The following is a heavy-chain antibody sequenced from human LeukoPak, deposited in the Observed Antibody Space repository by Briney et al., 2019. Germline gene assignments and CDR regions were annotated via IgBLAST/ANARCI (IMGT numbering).Heavy chain of an antibody. CDR1: GGSFSGYY. J-gene: IGHJ4*02. Sequence: KASETLSLTCAVYGGSFSGYYWSWIRQPPGKGLEWIGEINHSGSTNYNPSLKSRVTISADTSKNQFSLKLSSVTAADTAVYYCARGGDIVATSYFDYWGQGTLVTVSS. V-gene: IGHV4-34*01. D-gene: IGHD5-12*01. CDR3: ARGGDIVATSYFDY. CDR2: INHSGST.